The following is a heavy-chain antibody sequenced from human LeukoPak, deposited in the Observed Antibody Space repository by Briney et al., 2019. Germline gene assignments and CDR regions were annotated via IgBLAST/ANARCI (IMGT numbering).Heavy chain of an antibody. Sequence: GASVKVSCKASGNSFPGYYMHWVRPAPGQGLERMGWINPNSGGTAFAQKLQGRVTMTRDTSIRTAYMKLRTTRSDGTALYYCARCPYRLFWFDPWGQGTLVTV. V-gene: IGHV1-2*02. D-gene: IGHD3-16*01. CDR1: GNSFPGYY. CDR3: ARCPYRLFWFDP. CDR2: INPNSGGT. J-gene: IGHJ5*02.